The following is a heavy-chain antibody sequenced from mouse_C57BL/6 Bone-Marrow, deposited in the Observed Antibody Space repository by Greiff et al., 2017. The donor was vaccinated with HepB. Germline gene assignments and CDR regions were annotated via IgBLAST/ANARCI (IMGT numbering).Heavy chain of an antibody. CDR2: IWGGGST. J-gene: IGHJ1*03. CDR1: GFSLTSYG. CDR3: AKTFTTVVALYWYFDV. V-gene: IGHV2-9*01. Sequence: VQLQQSGPGLVAPSQSLSITCTVSGFSLTSYGVDWVRQPPGKGLEWLGVIWGGGSTNYNSALMSRLSISKDNSKSQVFLKMNSLQTDDTAMYYCAKTFTTVVALYWYFDVWGTGTTVTVSS. D-gene: IGHD1-1*01.